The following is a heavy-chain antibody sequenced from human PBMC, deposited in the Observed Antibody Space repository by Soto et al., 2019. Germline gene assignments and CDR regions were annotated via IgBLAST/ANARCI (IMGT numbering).Heavy chain of an antibody. CDR2: ILPFFGTA. V-gene: IGHV1-69*13. J-gene: IGHJ3*01. CDR1: GGTFRTES. D-gene: IGHD4-17*01. Sequence: QVHLVQSGAEVKKPGSSVKVSCKYSGGTFRTESINWVRQAPGQGLEWMGGILPFFGTADYAPRFQGRVTITPGGATTTAYMELSSLTSQDTAVYFCARGHEYGGNSDAFEVWGQGTMVTVSS. CDR3: ARGHEYGGNSDAFEV.